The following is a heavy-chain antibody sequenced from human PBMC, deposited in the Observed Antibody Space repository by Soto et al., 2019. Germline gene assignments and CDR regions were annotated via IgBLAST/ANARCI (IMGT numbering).Heavy chain of an antibody. CDR3: ANLVGAKYYFDY. CDR2: ISGSGGST. V-gene: IGHV3-23*01. J-gene: IGHJ4*02. CDR1: GFTFSSYA. Sequence: EVQLLESGGGLVQPGGSLRLSCAASGFTFSSYAMSWVRQAPGKWLEWVSAISGSGGSTYYADSVKGRFTISRDNSKNTLYLQMNSLRAEDTAVYYCANLVGAKYYFDYWGQGTLVTVSS. D-gene: IGHD1-26*01.